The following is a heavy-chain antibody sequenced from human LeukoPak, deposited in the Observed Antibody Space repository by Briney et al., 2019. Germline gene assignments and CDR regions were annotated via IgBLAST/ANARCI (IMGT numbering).Heavy chain of an antibody. Sequence: PGGSLRLSCAASGFTVGSNYMSWVRQAPGKGLEWVSVIYSGGSTYYADSVKGRFTISRDNSKNTLYLQMNSLRAEDTAVYYCARDWLPRREDYYYGMDVWGQGTTVTVSS. J-gene: IGHJ6*02. CDR3: ARDWLPRREDYYYGMDV. CDR1: GFTVGSNY. D-gene: IGHD6-19*01. CDR2: IYSGGST. V-gene: IGHV3-66*01.